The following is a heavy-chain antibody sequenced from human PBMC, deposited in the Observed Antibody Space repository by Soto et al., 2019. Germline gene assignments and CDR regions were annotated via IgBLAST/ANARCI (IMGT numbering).Heavy chain of an antibody. D-gene: IGHD3-10*01. CDR2: ISAYNGNT. CDR3: ARGGTMVRGVIEGDWFDP. Sequence: QVQLVQSGAEVKKPGASVKVSCKASGYTFTSYGISWVRQAPGQGLEWMGWISAYNGNTNYAQKLQGRVTMTTDTXTXKXXMELRSLRSDDTAVYYCARGGTMVRGVIEGDWFDPWGQGTLVTVSS. V-gene: IGHV1-18*01. J-gene: IGHJ5*02. CDR1: GYTFTSYG.